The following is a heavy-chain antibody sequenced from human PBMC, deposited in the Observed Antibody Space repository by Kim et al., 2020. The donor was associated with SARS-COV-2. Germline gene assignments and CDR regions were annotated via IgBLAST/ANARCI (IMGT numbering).Heavy chain of an antibody. Sequence: GGSLRLSCTASGFTFGDYAMSWVRQAPGKGLEWVGFIRSKAYGGTTEYAASVKGRFTISRDDSKSIAYLQMNSLKTEDTAVYYCTGGSGWLIAGAFDIWGQGTMVTVSS. CDR2: IRSKAYGGTT. J-gene: IGHJ3*02. D-gene: IGHD6-19*01. CDR1: GFTFGDYA. CDR3: TGGSGWLIAGAFDI. V-gene: IGHV3-49*04.